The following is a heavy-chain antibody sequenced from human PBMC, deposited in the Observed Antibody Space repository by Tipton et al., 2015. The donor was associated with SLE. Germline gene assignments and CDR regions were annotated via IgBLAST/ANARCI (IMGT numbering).Heavy chain of an antibody. D-gene: IGHD2-21*01. CDR3: ARDSCGGDCSYAFDI. CDR2: IYYSGST. V-gene: IGHV4-59*12. Sequence: TLSLTCTVSGGSISSYYWSWIRQPPGKGLEWIGYIYYSGSTYYNPSLKSRVTISVDTSKNQFSLKLSSVTAADTAVYYCARDSCGGDCSYAFDIWGQGTMVTVSS. CDR1: GGSISSYY. J-gene: IGHJ3*02.